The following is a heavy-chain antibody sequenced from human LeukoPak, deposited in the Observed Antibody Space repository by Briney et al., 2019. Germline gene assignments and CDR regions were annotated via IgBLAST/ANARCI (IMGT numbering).Heavy chain of an antibody. Sequence: SATLSLTCTVSGGSISSGSYYWSWIRQPAGKGLEWIGRIYTSGSTNYNPSLKSRVTISVDTSKNQFSLKLSSVAAADTAVYYCARDNWATIYYWDQGTLVTVSS. J-gene: IGHJ4*02. V-gene: IGHV4-61*02. CDR2: IYTSGST. CDR3: ARDNWATIYY. D-gene: IGHD7-27*01. CDR1: GGSISSGSYY.